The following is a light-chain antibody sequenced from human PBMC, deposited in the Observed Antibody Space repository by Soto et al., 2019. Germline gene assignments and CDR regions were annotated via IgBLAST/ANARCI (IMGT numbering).Light chain of an antibody. CDR1: SSGVGGYNY. J-gene: IGLJ1*01. V-gene: IGLV2-14*01. CDR2: DVS. CDR3: SSYTSSSTRV. Sequence: QSALTHPASVSGSPGQSITISCTGTSSGVGGYNYVSWYQQHPGKAPKLMIYDVSNRPSGVSNRFSGSKSGNTASLTISGLQAEDEADYYCSSYTSSSTRVFGTGTKLTVL.